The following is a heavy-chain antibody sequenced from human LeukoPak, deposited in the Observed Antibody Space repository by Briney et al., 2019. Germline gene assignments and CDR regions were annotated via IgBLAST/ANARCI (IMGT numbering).Heavy chain of an antibody. Sequence: GSLRLSCAASGFTFSSYAMSWVRQAPGEGLGWVSAISGSGGSTYYPDSVKGRFTISRDNSKNTLYLQMNSLRAEDTAVYYYEKGQRPGNFDYWGGETLVTVSS. V-gene: IGHV3-23*01. D-gene: IGHD6-25*01. J-gene: IGHJ4*02. CDR3: EKGQRPGNFDY. CDR1: GFTFSSYA. CDR2: ISGSGGST.